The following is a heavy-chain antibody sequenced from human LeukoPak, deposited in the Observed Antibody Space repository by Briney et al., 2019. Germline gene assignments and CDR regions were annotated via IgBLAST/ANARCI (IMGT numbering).Heavy chain of an antibody. V-gene: IGHV4-4*07. CDR1: GGSISSSY. J-gene: IGHJ5*02. CDR3: ARDGSGSGWYWFDP. CDR2: IYTSGIT. D-gene: IGHD6-19*01. Sequence: SETLSLTCTVSGGSISSSYWSWIRQPAGKGLEWIGRIYTSGITNYNPSLKSRVTMSVDTSKKQFSLKLTSVTAADTAVYYCARDGSGSGWYWFDPWGQGALVTVSS.